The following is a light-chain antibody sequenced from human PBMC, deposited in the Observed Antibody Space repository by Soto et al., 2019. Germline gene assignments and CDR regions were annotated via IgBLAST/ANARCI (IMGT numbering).Light chain of an antibody. CDR2: KAS. CDR3: QQYDSYSRPT. J-gene: IGKJ4*01. V-gene: IGKV1-5*03. Sequence: DIQMTQSPSTLSASVGDRVTTTCRASQSVSDWLAWYQHKPGKTPKLLIYKASTLESGVPSRFSGFGSGTEFTLAISSLQPEDFATYYCQQYDSYSRPTFGGGTKVDIK. CDR1: QSVSDW.